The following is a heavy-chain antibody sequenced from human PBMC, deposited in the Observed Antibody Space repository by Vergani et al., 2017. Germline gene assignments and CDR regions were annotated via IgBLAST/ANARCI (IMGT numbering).Heavy chain of an antibody. CDR3: AGDEGTSWGWFDH. Sequence: QVQLVQSGAEVKKPGSSVKVSCKGSGGSFSNLGISWVRQPPGQGLEWMGGNIPMFGTTKYAQKFQGRVTSIAGASTCSAYMELTNLGSEDTAVYYCAGDEGTSWGWFDHWGQGTLVTVSS. CDR2: NIPMFGTT. D-gene: IGHD2-2*01. J-gene: IGHJ5*02. CDR1: GGSFSNLG. V-gene: IGHV1-69*01.